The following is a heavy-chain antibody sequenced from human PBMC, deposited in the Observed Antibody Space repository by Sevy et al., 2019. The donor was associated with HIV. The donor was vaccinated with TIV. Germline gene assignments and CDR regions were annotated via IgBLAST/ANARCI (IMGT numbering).Heavy chain of an antibody. CDR1: GFSLSGYG. Sequence: GGSLRLSCAASGFSLSGYGMHWVRQAPGKGLEWVALISYDGSNKYYADSVKGRFTISRDNSKNTLYLQMSSLRAEDTAVYYCAKGPHSTTSNPGEYYYYYGMDVWGQGTTVTVSS. CDR3: AKGPHSTTSNPGEYYYYYGMDV. J-gene: IGHJ6*02. CDR2: ISYDGSNK. V-gene: IGHV3-30*18. D-gene: IGHD2-2*01.